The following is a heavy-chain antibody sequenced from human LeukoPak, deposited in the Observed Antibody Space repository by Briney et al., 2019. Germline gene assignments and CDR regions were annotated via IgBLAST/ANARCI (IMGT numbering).Heavy chain of an antibody. CDR3: ARDRGNQRGYYYYYMDV. J-gene: IGHJ6*03. V-gene: IGHV3-21*01. Sequence: GGSLRLSCRGSGFKFDDYGVTWVRQAPGKGLEWVSSISTSSSYIYYADSVKGRFTISRDNAKNSLYLQMNSLRAEDTAVYYCARDRGNQRGYYYYYMDVWGKGTTVTVSS. D-gene: IGHD1-14*01. CDR1: GFKFDDYG. CDR2: ISTSSSYI.